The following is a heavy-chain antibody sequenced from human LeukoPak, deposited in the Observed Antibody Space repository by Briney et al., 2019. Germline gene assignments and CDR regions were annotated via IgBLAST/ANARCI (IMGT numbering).Heavy chain of an antibody. CDR3: ARGSVSSSSYGMDV. CDR1: GYTLTSYD. D-gene: IGHD6-13*01. Sequence: RGASVKVSCKASGYTLTSYDINWVRQATGQGLEWMGWMNPNSGNTGYAQKFQGRVTMTRNTSISTAYMELSSLRSEDTAVYYCARGSVSSSSYGMDVWGQGTTVTVSS. V-gene: IGHV1-8*01. CDR2: MNPNSGNT. J-gene: IGHJ6*02.